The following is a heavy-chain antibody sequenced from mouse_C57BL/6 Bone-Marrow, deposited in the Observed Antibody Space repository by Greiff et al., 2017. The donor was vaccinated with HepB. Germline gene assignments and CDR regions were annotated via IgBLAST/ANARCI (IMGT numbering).Heavy chain of an antibody. CDR3: ARIVGDDGAWFAY. J-gene: IGHJ3*01. CDR1: GFSLSTFGMG. V-gene: IGHV8-8*01. CDR2: IWWDDDK. Sequence: QVQLKESGPGILQPSQTLSLTCSFSGFSLSTFGMGVGWIRQPSGKGLEWLAHIWWDDDKYYNPALKSRLTTAKGTSKNQVFLKIANVDTADTATDYCARIVGDDGAWFAYWGQGTLVTVSA.